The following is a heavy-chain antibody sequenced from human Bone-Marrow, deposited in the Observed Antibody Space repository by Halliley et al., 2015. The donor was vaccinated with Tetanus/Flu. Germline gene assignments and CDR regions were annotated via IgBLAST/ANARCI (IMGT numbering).Heavy chain of an antibody. CDR2: VSGRGGTE. CDR3: TRGHMRSTWQMLSEY. J-gene: IGHJ4*02. D-gene: IGHD6-13*01. V-gene: IGHV3-23*01. Sequence: SGVSGRGGTEYYADSVKGRFTISRDNSKNTLYLQMNPLRAEDTAVYYCTRGHMRSTWQMLSEYWGQGTLVTVSS.